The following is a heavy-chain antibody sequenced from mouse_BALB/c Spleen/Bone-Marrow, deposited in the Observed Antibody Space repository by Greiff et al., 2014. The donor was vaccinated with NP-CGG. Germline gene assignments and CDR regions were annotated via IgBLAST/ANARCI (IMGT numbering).Heavy chain of an antibody. CDR2: IYPGDGDT. CDR3: ARSAYYGTNYGAMDY. J-gene: IGHJ4*01. V-gene: IGHV1-82*01. CDR1: GYAFSNSW. Sequence: VKLQESGPELVKPGASVKISCKASGYAFSNSWMSWVKQRPGQGLEWIGRIYPGDGDTNYNGKFKGKATLTADKSPSTAYMQPSSLTSVDSAVYFCARSAYYGTNYGAMDYWGQGTSVTVSS. D-gene: IGHD1-1*01.